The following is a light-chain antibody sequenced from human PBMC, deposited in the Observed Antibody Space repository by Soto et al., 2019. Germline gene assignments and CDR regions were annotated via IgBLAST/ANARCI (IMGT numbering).Light chain of an antibody. V-gene: IGKV3-20*01. CDR2: DAS. CDR3: QQYGSSPRT. Sequence: ALTQSPGTLSLSPGERATLSCRASQSVSSSSLAWYQQKRGQAPRLLIHDASSRATGIPDRFSGSGSGTDFTLTNSRLEPEDFAVYYCQQYGSSPRTFGQGTKVDIK. CDR1: QSVSSSS. J-gene: IGKJ1*01.